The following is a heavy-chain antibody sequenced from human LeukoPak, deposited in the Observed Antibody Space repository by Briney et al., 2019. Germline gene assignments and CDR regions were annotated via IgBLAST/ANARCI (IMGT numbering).Heavy chain of an antibody. CDR2: INGDGSNS. V-gene: IGHV3-74*01. J-gene: IGHJ4*02. Sequence: PGGSLRLSCAASGFTFSGYWMHWVRQAPGKGQVWASSINGDGSNSRYADSVKGRFTISRDNGKNTLYLQMNSLRVEDTAVYYCTRGGVGAFDYWGQGTLVTVS. D-gene: IGHD1-26*01. CDR1: GFTFSGYW. CDR3: TRGGVGAFDY.